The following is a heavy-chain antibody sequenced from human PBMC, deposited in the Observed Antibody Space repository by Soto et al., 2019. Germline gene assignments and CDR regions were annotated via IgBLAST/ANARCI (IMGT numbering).Heavy chain of an antibody. V-gene: IGHV1-46*03. CDR2: INPSVGST. CDR3: ARAHVWDIHDY. J-gene: IGHJ4*02. D-gene: IGHD1-26*01. CDR1: GYTFTNYH. Sequence: ASVKVSCKASGYTFTNYHIHWVRQAPGQGLEWMGLINPSVGSTSYAQKFQSRVTMTRDTSTTTVYMELSSLTSDDTAVYRCARAHVWDIHDYWGQGTLVTVSS.